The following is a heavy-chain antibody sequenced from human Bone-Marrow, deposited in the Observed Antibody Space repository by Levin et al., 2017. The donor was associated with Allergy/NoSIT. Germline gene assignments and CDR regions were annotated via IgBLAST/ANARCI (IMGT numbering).Heavy chain of an antibody. CDR1: GGSISRYY. D-gene: IGHD5-12*01. CDR3: ARSSVDIVALGENWFDP. CDR2: IYYSGST. J-gene: IGHJ5*02. Sequence: PGGSLRLSCTVSGGSISRYYWSWIRQPPGKGLEWIGYIYYSGSTNYNPSLKSRVTISVDTSKNQFSLKLSSVTAADTAVYYCARSSVDIVALGENWFDPWGQGTLVTVSS. V-gene: IGHV4-59*01.